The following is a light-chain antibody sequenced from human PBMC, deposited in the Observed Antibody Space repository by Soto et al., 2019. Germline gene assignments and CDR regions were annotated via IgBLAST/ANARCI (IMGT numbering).Light chain of an antibody. Sequence: QSALTQPASVSGSPGQSITISCTGTRSDVGGYNYVSWYQHHPGKAPNLMMYEVFNRPAGVSNRFSRSRSGNTASLTISGLQADDEADYYCTSYASTSTYVVFGGGTKLTVL. CDR1: RSDVGGYNY. J-gene: IGLJ2*01. CDR2: EVF. V-gene: IGLV2-14*01. CDR3: TSYASTSTYVV.